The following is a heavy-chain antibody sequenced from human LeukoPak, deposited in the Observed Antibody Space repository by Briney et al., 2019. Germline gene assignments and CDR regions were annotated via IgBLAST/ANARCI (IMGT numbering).Heavy chain of an antibody. Sequence: PGGSLRLSCAASGFTFSSYWMHWVRQAPGKGLVWVSRINSDGSSTSYADSVKGRFTISRDNAKNTLYLQMNSLRAEDTAVYYCASEPTFYCGGDCYSHTWGQGTMVTVSS. D-gene: IGHD2-21*02. CDR2: INSDGSST. CDR1: GFTFSSYW. CDR3: ASEPTFYCGGDCYSHT. V-gene: IGHV3-74*01. J-gene: IGHJ3*02.